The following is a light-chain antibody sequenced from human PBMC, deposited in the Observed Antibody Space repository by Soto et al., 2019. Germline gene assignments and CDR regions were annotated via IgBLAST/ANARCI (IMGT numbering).Light chain of an antibody. CDR1: QDINNY. CDR2: AAS. CDR3: LQHNSYPLT. V-gene: IGKV1-17*03. Sequence: DIQMTQSPSAMSASVGDRVTITCRASQDINNYLVWFQQKPGTVPKRLIYAASSLHSGVPSRFSGSRSGTEFTLTISSLQPEDFATYYCLQHNSYPLTFGGGNKVEIK. J-gene: IGKJ4*01.